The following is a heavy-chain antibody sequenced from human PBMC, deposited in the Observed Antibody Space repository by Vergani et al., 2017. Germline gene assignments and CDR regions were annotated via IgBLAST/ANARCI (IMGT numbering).Heavy chain of an antibody. Sequence: EVQLVESGGGLVKPGGSLRLSCAASGFTFSNAWMSWVRQAPGKGLEWVGRIKSKTDGGTTDYAAPVKGRFTISRDDSKNTLYLQMNSLKTEDTAVYYCTTPTRCYGYFHIYYYYGMDVWGQGTTVTVSS. CDR1: GFTFSNAW. J-gene: IGHJ6*02. CDR2: IKSKTDGGTT. D-gene: IGHD5-18*01. V-gene: IGHV3-15*01. CDR3: TTPTRCYGYFHIYYYYGMDV.